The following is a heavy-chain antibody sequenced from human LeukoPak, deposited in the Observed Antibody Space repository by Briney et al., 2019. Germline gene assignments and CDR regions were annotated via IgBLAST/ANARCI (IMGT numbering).Heavy chain of an antibody. CDR2: ISGSGGST. CDR3: ATAFYFDSSGPYWYFDL. V-gene: IGHV3-23*01. J-gene: IGHJ2*01. D-gene: IGHD3-22*01. CDR1: GFTFTTYA. Sequence: GGSLRLSCAASGFTFTTYAMNWVRQARGKGLEWVSVISGSGGSTYYADSVKGRFTISRDNSKNTLYLEVNSLRAEDTPVYYCATAFYFDSSGPYWYFDLWGRGTLVTVSS.